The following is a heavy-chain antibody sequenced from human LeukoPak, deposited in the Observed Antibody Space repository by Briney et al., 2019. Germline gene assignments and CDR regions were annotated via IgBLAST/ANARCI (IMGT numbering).Heavy chain of an antibody. Sequence: GGSLRLSCVDSGITFSRYWMSWVRQAPGKGLEWVAVIWYDGSNKYYADSVKGRFTISRDNSKNTLYLQMNSLRAEDTAVYYCARAGVEMATIYYFDYWGQGTLVTVSS. D-gene: IGHD5-24*01. CDR1: GITFSRYW. J-gene: IGHJ4*02. CDR3: ARAGVEMATIYYFDY. CDR2: IWYDGSNK. V-gene: IGHV3-33*08.